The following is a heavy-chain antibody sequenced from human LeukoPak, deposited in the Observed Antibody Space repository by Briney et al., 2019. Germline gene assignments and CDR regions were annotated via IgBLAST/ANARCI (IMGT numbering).Heavy chain of an antibody. Sequence: SETLSLTCAVSGYSISSGYYWGWIRQPPGKGLEWIGSIYHSGSTYYNPSLKSRVTISVDTSKNQFSLKLSSVTAADTAVYYCAREASITMIVVVPSVYYFDYWGQGTLVTVSS. CDR2: IYHSGST. CDR3: AREASITMIVVVPSVYYFDY. J-gene: IGHJ4*02. CDR1: GYSISSGYY. D-gene: IGHD3-22*01. V-gene: IGHV4-38-2*02.